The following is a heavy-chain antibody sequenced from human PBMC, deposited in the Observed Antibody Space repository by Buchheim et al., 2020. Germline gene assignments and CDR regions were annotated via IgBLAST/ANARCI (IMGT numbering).Heavy chain of an antibody. D-gene: IGHD6-13*01. CDR3: ARAVYSSSWTYFDY. V-gene: IGHV3-7*01. CDR2: IKQDGSEK. J-gene: IGHJ4*02. CDR1: GFTFSSYA. Sequence: EVQLLESGGGLVQPGGSLRLSCAASGFTFSSYAMSWVRQAPGKGLEWVANIKQDGSEKYYVDSVKGRFTISRDNAKNSLYLQMNSLRAEDTAVYYCARAVYSSSWTYFDYWGQGTL.